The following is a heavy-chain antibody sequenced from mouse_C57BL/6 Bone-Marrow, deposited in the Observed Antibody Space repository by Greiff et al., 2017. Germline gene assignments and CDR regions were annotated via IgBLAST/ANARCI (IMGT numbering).Heavy chain of an antibody. J-gene: IGHJ4*01. CDR2: IYPSDGYT. CDR3: ARDVGQIDYYGYDYAMDY. CDR1: GYTFTSSW. D-gene: IGHD1-1*01. V-gene: IGHV1-50*01. Sequence: VQLQQSGAELVKPGASVKLSCKASGYTFTSSWMQWVKQRPGQGLEWIGEIYPSDGYTNYNQKFKGKATLTVDKSSSTADMQLSSLTSEDSAVYYCARDVGQIDYYGYDYAMDYGGQGTSVTVSS.